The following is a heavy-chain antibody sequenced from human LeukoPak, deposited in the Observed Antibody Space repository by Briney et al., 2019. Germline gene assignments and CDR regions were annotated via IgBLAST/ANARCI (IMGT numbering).Heavy chain of an antibody. Sequence: SETLSLTSAVSGGSISNENWWGWVRQPPGKGLEWIGEIYHSGSTNYIPSLKSRVTISVDKSKNQFSLKLTSVTAADTAVYYCAGSPIGYGMDVWGQGTTVTVSS. CDR1: GGSISNENW. CDR3: AGSPIGYGMDV. J-gene: IGHJ6*02. V-gene: IGHV4-4*02. CDR2: IYHSGST.